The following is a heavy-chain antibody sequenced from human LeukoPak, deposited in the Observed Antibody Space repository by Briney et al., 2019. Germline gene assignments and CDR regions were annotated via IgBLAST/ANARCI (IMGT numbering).Heavy chain of an antibody. CDR1: GFIVSTKY. V-gene: IGHV3-53*01. J-gene: IGHJ4*02. D-gene: IGHD4-23*01. CDR2: IYSGGGT. CDR3: ARADDGANSWVNY. Sequence: AGSLRLSCAAAGFIVSTKYMTWVRQAPGKGLEWVSVIYSGGGTSYADSVKGRFTISRDNAKNTLYLQMNSLRAEDTAVYYCARADDGANSWVNYWGQGTLVTVSS.